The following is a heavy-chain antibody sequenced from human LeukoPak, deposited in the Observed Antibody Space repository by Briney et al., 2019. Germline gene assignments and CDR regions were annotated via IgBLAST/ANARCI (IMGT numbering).Heavy chain of an antibody. J-gene: IGHJ6*02. V-gene: IGHV3-30*03. CDR3: ARAWFGELPLNDPYGMDV. Sequence: PGGSLRLSCAASGFTFSSYGMHWVRQAPGKGLEWVAVISYDGSNKYYADSVKGRFTISRDNSKNTLYLQMNSLRAEDTAVYYCARAWFGELPLNDPYGMDVWGQGTTVTVSS. CDR1: GFTFSSYG. D-gene: IGHD3-10*01. CDR2: ISYDGSNK.